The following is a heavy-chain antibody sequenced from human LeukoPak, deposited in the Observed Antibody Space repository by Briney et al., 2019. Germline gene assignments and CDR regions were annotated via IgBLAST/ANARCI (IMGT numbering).Heavy chain of an antibody. V-gene: IGHV4-30-4*08. CDR2: IYYSGST. D-gene: IGHD1-7*01. CDR1: GGSISSGDYY. CDR3: ARENELELLGYYFDY. Sequence: SQTLSLTCTVSGGSISSGDYYWSWIRQPPGKGLEWIGYIYYSGSTYYNPSLKSRVTISVDTSKNQLSLELSSVTAADTAVYYCARENELELLGYYFDYWGQGTLVTVSS. J-gene: IGHJ4*02.